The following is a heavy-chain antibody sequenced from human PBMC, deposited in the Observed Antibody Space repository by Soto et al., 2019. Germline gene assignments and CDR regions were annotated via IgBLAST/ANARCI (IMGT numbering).Heavy chain of an antibody. J-gene: IGHJ5*02. Sequence: GASVKVSCKASGYTFTSYAMHWVRQAPGQRLEWMGWINAGNGNTKYSQKFQGRVTFTRDTSASTAYMELSSLRSEDTAVYYCARALVVNGLNWFDPWGQGTLVTVSS. CDR1: GYTFTSYA. V-gene: IGHV1-3*01. CDR2: INAGNGNT. CDR3: ARALVVNGLNWFDP. D-gene: IGHD2-21*01.